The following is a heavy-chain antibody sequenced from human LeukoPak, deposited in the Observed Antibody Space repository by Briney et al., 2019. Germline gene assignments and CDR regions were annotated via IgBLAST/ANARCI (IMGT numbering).Heavy chain of an antibody. D-gene: IGHD6-19*01. CDR3: ARDGVAGTWDY. V-gene: IGHV4-59*01. CDR2: IYYSGST. CDR1: GGSISSYY. Sequence: SETLSLTCTVSGGSISSYYWSWIRQPPGKGLEWIGYIYYSGSTNYNPSLKSRVTISVDTSKNQFSLKLSSVTAADTAVYYCARDGVAGTWDYWGQGTLVTVPS. J-gene: IGHJ4*02.